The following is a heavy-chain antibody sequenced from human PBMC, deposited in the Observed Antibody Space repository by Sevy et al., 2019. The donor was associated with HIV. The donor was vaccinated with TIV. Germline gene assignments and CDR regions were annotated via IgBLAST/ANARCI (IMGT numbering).Heavy chain of an antibody. CDR1: GFTFSRNA. CDR3: AKVGYCSSTSCYSIYYGMDV. CDR2: ITGSGGST. J-gene: IGHJ6*02. V-gene: IGHV3-23*01. Sequence: GGSLRLSCAASGFTFSRNAMSWVRQAPGKGMEWASGITGSGGSTYYAHSVKGRFTISRDNSKNTLYLQMNSLRVEDTAVYYCAKVGYCSSTSCYSIYYGMDVWGRGTTVTVSS. D-gene: IGHD2-2*02.